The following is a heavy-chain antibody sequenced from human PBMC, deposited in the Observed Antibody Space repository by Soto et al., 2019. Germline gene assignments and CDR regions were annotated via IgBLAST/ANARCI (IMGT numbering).Heavy chain of an antibody. CDR2: IIPIFGTA. CDR1: GGTFSSYA. Sequence: SVKVSCKASGGTFSSYAISWVRQAPGQGLEWMGGIIPIFGTANYAQKFQGRVTITADESTSTAYMELSSLRSEDTAVYYCARGVPEYQLLYGWFDPWGQGTLVTVSS. V-gene: IGHV1-69*13. J-gene: IGHJ5*02. CDR3: ARGVPEYQLLYGWFDP. D-gene: IGHD2-2*02.